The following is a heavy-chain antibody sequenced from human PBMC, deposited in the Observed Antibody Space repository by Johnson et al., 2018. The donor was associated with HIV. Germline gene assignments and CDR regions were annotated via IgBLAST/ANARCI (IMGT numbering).Heavy chain of an antibody. D-gene: IGHD4-23*01. V-gene: IGHV3-30*04. CDR2: ISYDGSNK. CDR3: ARESRTTVVIRGGAFDT. CDR1: GFTFSRYA. Sequence: QVQLVESGGGVVQHGRSLRLSCAASGFTFSRYAMHWVRQAPGKGLEWVAVISYDGSNKYYADSVKGRFTISRDNSKNTLYLQMNSLRAEDTAVYYCARESRTTVVIRGGAFDTWGQGTMVTVSS. J-gene: IGHJ3*02.